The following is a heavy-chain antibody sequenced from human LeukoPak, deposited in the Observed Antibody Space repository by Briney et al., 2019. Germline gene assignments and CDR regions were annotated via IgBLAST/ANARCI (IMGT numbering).Heavy chain of an antibody. D-gene: IGHD6-19*01. J-gene: IGHJ3*02. Sequence: PGGSLRLSCTASGFTFSSYSMNWVRQAPGKGLEWVSYISSSSSTIYYADSVKGRFTISRDNAKNSLYLQMNSLRAEDTAVYYCARDGMPLSSVGAFDIRGQGTMVTVSS. CDR1: GFTFSSYS. CDR3: ARDGMPLSSVGAFDI. CDR2: ISSSSSTI. V-gene: IGHV3-48*04.